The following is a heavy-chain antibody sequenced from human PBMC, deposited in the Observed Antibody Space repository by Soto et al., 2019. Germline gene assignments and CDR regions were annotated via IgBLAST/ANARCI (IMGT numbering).Heavy chain of an antibody. D-gene: IGHD6-6*01. CDR3: ARRARPDFYYMDV. Sequence: EVQLAESGGGLAQPGGSLRLSCAASGFTLSGYAMDWFRQAPGKGREYVSGISSNGVGTYYANSVQGRFTISRDNSKNTVYLQMGSLRPEDMAVYYCARRARPDFYYMDVWGKGTTVTVS. CDR2: ISSNGVGT. CDR1: GFTLSGYA. J-gene: IGHJ6*03. V-gene: IGHV3-64*01.